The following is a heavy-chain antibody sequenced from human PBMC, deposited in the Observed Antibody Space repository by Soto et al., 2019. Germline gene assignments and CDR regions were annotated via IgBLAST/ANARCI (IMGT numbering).Heavy chain of an antibody. CDR2: LSGSGGGT. V-gene: IGHV3-23*01. J-gene: IGHJ4*02. D-gene: IGHD2-21*02. Sequence: EVQLLESGGDLVQPGGSLRLSCAASGFTFSNYVMSWVRQAPGKGLEWVSGLSGSGGGTYYADFVKGRFTISRDNSKNTLYLQMDSLRAEDTAIYYCAKLYGGNSGVDYWGQGTLVTVSS. CDR3: AKLYGGNSGVDY. CDR1: GFTFSNYV.